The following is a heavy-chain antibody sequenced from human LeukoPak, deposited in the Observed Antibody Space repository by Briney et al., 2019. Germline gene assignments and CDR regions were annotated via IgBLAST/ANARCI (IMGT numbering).Heavy chain of an antibody. D-gene: IGHD1-26*01. Sequence: ASVKVSCKASEYTFTSYDINWVRQATGQGLEWMGWMNPNSGNTVYAQKFQGRVTMTRDTSISTAYMELSSLRSEDTAVYYCARDRSGSYDYWGQGTLVTVSS. CDR3: ARDRSGSYDY. CDR2: MNPNSGNT. V-gene: IGHV1-8*01. J-gene: IGHJ4*02. CDR1: EYTFTSYD.